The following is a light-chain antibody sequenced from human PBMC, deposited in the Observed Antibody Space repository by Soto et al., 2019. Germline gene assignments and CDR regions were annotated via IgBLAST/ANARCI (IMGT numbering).Light chain of an antibody. CDR2: GAS. Sequence: EIVVTQSPCALSRSPEERATLSCRASQSVSSNFFAWYQQKPGQAPRLVIYGASSRPTGIPDRFSGSASETDFTLTISRLEPEDFAVYYCQHFGTFGQGTKVDIK. J-gene: IGKJ1*01. CDR1: QSVSSNF. V-gene: IGKV3-20*01. CDR3: QHFGT.